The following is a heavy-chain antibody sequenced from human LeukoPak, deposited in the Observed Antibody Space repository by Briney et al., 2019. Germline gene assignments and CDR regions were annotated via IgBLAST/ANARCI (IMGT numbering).Heavy chain of an antibody. V-gene: IGHV1-2*06. CDR3: AREDYDSSGYEGAFDI. CDR2: INPNSGGT. CDR1: GYTFTGYY. Sequence: ASVKVSCKASGYTFTGYYMHWVRQAPGQGREWMGRINPNSGGTNYAQKFQGRVTMTRDTSISTAYMELSRLRSDDTAVYYCAREDYDSSGYEGAFDIWGQGTMVTVSS. J-gene: IGHJ3*02. D-gene: IGHD3-22*01.